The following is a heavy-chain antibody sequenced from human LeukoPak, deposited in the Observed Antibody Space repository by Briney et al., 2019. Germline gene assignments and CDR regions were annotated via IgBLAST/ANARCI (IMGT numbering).Heavy chain of an antibody. V-gene: IGHV1-69*04. J-gene: IGHJ4*02. CDR3: ARVGTAMVTPTDY. CDR2: IIPILGIA. CDR1: GYNFIDFY. Sequence: ASVKVSCKTSGYNFIDFYLHWVRQAPGQGLEWMGRIIPILGIANYAQKFQGRVTITADKSTSTAYMELSSLRSEDTAVYYCARVGTAMVTPTDYWGQGTLVTVSS. D-gene: IGHD5-18*01.